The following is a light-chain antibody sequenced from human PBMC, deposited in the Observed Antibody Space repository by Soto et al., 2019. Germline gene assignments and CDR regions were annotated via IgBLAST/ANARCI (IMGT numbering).Light chain of an antibody. CDR1: QTVSRSY. CDR2: GTS. Sequence: EIVLTQNTATLSLSPGERATLSCRASQTVSRSYLAWYQQRPGQAPRLLISGTSRRATGIPDRVSGGGSWAVFTLPISRFAHEEFALHNCEPYDSAAISVGEGTRLEIK. CDR3: EPYDSAAIS. V-gene: IGKV3-20*01. J-gene: IGKJ5*01.